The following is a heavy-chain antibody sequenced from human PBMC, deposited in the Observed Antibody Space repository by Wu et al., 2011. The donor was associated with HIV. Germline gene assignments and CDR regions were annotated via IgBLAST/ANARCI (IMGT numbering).Heavy chain of an antibody. CDR1: GGTFKTYA. D-gene: IGHD3-22*01. CDR2: IIPLSGTA. CDR3: TRLSYYGDSGYYYFDD. J-gene: IGHJ4*02. V-gene: IGHV1-69*05. Sequence: QVQLVQSGPEVKKPGSSVKVSCQASGGTFKTYAISWVRQAPGQGLEWMGGIIPLSGTANYAQRFQGRVTMTTDEPTNTAYMELSSLRWEDTAIFYCTRLSYYGDSGYYYFDDWGQGTLVTVSS.